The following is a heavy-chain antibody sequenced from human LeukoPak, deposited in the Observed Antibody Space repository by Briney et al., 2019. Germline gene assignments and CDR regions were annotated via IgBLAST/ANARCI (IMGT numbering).Heavy chain of an antibody. J-gene: IGHJ4*02. Sequence: GGSLRLSCEASGFTFSSYWMSWVRQAPGKGLEWVANIKPDGSEEYYVGSVRGRFTISRDNAKNSLFVQMNSLRVEDTAVYYCVRDLGGRSGHWGQGTLVTVSS. CDR2: IKPDGSEE. CDR1: GFTFSSYW. D-gene: IGHD1-26*01. V-gene: IGHV3-7*01. CDR3: VRDLGGRSGH.